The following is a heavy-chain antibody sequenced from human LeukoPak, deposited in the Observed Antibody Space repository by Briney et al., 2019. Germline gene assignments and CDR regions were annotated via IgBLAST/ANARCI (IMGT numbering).Heavy chain of an antibody. CDR3: ARVVSKEGAAFDY. Sequence: ASVKVSCKASGYTFTSYGISWVRQAPGQGLEWMGWISAYNGNTNYAQKLQGRVTMTTDTSTSTAYVELRSLRSDDTAVYYCARVVSKEGAAFDYWGQGTLVTVSS. J-gene: IGHJ4*02. CDR1: GYTFTSYG. CDR2: ISAYNGNT. D-gene: IGHD1-26*01. V-gene: IGHV1-18*01.